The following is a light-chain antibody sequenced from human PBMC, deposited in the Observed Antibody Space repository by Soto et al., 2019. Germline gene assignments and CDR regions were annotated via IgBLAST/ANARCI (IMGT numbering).Light chain of an antibody. Sequence: QSALTQPPSASGSPGQSVTISCTGTSNDVGGYNYVSWYQQHPGTAPKLMIYEVSKRPSGVPDRFSGSKSDNTASLTVSGLQAEDEADCYCSSYAGSNIVFGGGTQLTVL. CDR1: SNDVGGYNY. V-gene: IGLV2-8*01. CDR2: EVS. CDR3: SSYAGSNIV. J-gene: IGLJ2*01.